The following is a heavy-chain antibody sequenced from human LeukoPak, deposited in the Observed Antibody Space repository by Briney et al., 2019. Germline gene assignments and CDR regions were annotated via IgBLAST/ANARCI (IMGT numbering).Heavy chain of an antibody. Sequence: PGGSLRLSCAASGFTFSSYWMHWVRQAPGKGLVWVSRINSDGSSTSYADSVKGRFTISRDNAKNTLYLQMNSLRAEDTAVYYCASLYGSGCLDYWGQGTLVTVSS. CDR3: ASLYGSGCLDY. D-gene: IGHD3-10*01. V-gene: IGHV3-74*01. CDR1: GFTFSSYW. J-gene: IGHJ4*02. CDR2: INSDGSST.